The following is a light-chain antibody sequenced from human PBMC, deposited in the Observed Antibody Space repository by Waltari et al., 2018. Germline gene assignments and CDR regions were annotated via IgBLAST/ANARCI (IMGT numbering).Light chain of an antibody. CDR3: QQFGSSVMYT. CDR1: QSVSRSR. Sequence: EVVLTQSPGTLSLSPGERATLSCRASQSVSRSRIAWYLHRPGQAPRLLIYGASGRATGIPARFSCSGSGTDFSLTISRVEPEDFAVYYCQQFGSSVMYTFGQGTKLEIK. CDR2: GAS. V-gene: IGKV3-20*01. J-gene: IGKJ2*01.